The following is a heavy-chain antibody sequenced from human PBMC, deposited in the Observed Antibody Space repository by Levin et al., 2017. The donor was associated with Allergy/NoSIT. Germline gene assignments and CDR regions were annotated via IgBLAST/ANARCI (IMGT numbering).Heavy chain of an antibody. V-gene: IGHV3-21*01. CDR1: GFTFSNYS. CDR2: ISSRSSNI. Sequence: PSETLSLTCAASGFTFSNYSMNWVRQAPGKGLEWVSSISSRSSNIYYADSVKGRFTISRDNAKNSLYLQMNSLRAEDTAVYYCARDSTAVSSDYWGQGTLVTVSS. D-gene: IGHD4-11*01. CDR3: ARDSTAVSSDY. J-gene: IGHJ4*02.